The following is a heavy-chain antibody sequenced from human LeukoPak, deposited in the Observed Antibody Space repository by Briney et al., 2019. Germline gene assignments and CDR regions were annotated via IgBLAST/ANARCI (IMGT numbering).Heavy chain of an antibody. D-gene: IGHD3-10*01. CDR2: NSGRGDIT. Sequence: GESLRLSCAVSGFMFKNYAMSWIRQAPGKGLEWVSGNSGRGDITYYADSVKGRFTISRDTSTNTLFLQMDSLRVEDTAVYYCAKDRPFGSGSFYGMFDYWGQGSLATVSS. J-gene: IGHJ4*02. CDR1: GFMFKNYA. V-gene: IGHV3-23*01. CDR3: AKDRPFGSGSFYGMFDY.